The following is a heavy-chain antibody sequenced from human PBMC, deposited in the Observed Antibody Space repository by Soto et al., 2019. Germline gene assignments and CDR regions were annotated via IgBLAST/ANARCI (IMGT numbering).Heavy chain of an antibody. CDR1: GFTFSNYA. Sequence: EVQLLESGGGLVQPGESLRLSCAVSGFTFSNYAMSWVRQVPGKGLEWVSTITGSGGSTYYADSVKGRFTISRDNSKNSLYLHRMGLRDVDTAEYYCVKQPMRYRQAFDYWGQGTLVTVSS. CDR2: ITGSGGST. CDR3: VKQPMRYRQAFDY. V-gene: IGHV3-23*01. J-gene: IGHJ4*02. D-gene: IGHD5-12*01.